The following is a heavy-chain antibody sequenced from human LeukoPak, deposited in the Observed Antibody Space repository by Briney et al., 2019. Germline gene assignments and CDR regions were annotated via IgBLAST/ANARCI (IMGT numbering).Heavy chain of an antibody. J-gene: IGHJ4*02. D-gene: IGHD6-19*01. CDR2: ISKDGSSA. CDR1: GFTFSNYW. CDR3: AASALTFASGWYVY. V-gene: IGHV3-74*01. Sequence: PGGSLRLSCAASGFTFSNYWMQWVRQAPRKGLMWVSRISKDGSSAAYADSVQGRFTISRDNAKNTLYLQMNSLGAEDTAVYYCAASALTFASGWYVYWGQGTLVTVSS.